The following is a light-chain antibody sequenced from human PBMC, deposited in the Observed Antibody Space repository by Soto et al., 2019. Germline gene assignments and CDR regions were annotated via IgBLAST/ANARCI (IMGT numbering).Light chain of an antibody. CDR2: EVT. V-gene: IGLV2-14*01. CDR3: CSQTSFVTWV. J-gene: IGLJ3*02. CDR1: SSDVGGHNY. Sequence: QSALTQPASVSGSPGQSITISCTGTSSDVGGHNYVSWYQQYPGKAPKLMIFEVTNRPSGVSDRFSGSKSGNTAFLTISGLRAEDEADYYCCSQTSFVTWVFGGGTK.